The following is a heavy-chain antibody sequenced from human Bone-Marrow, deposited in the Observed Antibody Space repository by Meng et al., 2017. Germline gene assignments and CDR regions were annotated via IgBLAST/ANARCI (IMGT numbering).Heavy chain of an antibody. CDR1: GFTFSSYT. CDR2: ITGSSSYI. Sequence: GGSLRLSCAASGFTFSSYTMNWVRQAPGKGLEWVSYITGSSSYISYADSVKGRFTISRDNAKNSLYLQMNSLRVEDTARYYCALGSARNPFDYWGQGTLVTVSS. D-gene: IGHD3-10*01. CDR3: ALGSARNPFDY. J-gene: IGHJ4*02. V-gene: IGHV3-21*01.